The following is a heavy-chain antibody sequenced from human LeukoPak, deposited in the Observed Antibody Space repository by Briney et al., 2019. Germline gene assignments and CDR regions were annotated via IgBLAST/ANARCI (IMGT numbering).Heavy chain of an antibody. Sequence: PSETLSLTCTVSGGSISSYHWSWIRQPPGKGLEWIGYIYYSGSTNYNPSLKSRVTIAVDTYKNQFSLKVSSVTAADTAVYYCARGYRDYYDSSGYANYWYFDLWGRGTLVTVSS. CDR3: ARGYRDYYDSSGYANYWYFDL. J-gene: IGHJ2*01. V-gene: IGHV4-59*01. CDR1: GGSISSYH. D-gene: IGHD3-22*01. CDR2: IYYSGST.